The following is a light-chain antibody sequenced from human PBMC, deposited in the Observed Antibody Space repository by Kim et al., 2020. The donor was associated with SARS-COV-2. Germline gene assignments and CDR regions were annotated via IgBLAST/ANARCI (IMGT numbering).Light chain of an antibody. CDR3: TSYTGSDTLI. CDR2: DVT. CDR1: SSDVGAYNY. J-gene: IGLJ2*01. Sequence: GQSITISCTGTSSDVGAYNYVSWYQQHPGRAPKLMIYDVTDRPSGVSNRFSGSKSGNTASPTISGLQAEDEADYYCTSYTGSDTLIFGGGTQLTVL. V-gene: IGLV2-14*03.